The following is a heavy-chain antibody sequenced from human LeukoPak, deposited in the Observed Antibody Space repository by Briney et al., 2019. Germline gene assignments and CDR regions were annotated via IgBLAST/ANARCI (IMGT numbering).Heavy chain of an antibody. CDR3: ARIAVAAFDY. Sequence: GGSLRLSCAASGFTLSSYWMSWVRQAPGKGLEWVANIKHDGSEIYYAASVKGRFTISRDNAKNSLYLQMNSLRAEDTAVYYCARIAVAAFDYWGQGTLVTVSS. CDR2: IKHDGSEI. CDR1: GFTLSSYW. J-gene: IGHJ4*02. V-gene: IGHV3-7*03. D-gene: IGHD6-19*01.